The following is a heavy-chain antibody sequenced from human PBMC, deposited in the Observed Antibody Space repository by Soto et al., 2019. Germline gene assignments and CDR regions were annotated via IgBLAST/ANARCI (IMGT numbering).Heavy chain of an antibody. D-gene: IGHD2-21*02. J-gene: IGHJ6*02. CDR2: IYYSGST. Sequence: SETLSRTCTVSGGSVSSGSYYWSWIRQPRGKGLECIGYIYYSGSTNYNPSLKSRVTISVDTSKNQFSLKLSSVTAADTAVYYCARAHCGGDCYSRLYYYYGMDVWGQGTTVTVSS. V-gene: IGHV4-61*01. CDR3: ARAHCGGDCYSRLYYYYGMDV. CDR1: GGSVSSGSYY.